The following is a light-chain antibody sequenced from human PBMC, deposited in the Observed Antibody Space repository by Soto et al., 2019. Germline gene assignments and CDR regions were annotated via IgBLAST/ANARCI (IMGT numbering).Light chain of an antibody. CDR3: HQRQSWPRT. CDR1: QYINTR. CDR2: QTS. V-gene: IGKV3-11*01. Sequence: EIVFTQSPATLSSFRGDRVTLACRASQYINTRLAWYQHRPGQAPRLLIYQTSIRDAGIPARFSARGSGTDFTLPLSDVQTEDFELYYCHQRQSWPRTFGQGTKVDIK. J-gene: IGKJ1*01.